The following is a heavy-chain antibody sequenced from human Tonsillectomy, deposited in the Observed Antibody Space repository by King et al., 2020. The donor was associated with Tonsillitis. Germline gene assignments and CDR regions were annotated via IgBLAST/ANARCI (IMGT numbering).Heavy chain of an antibody. CDR1: NGSISSYY. Sequence: QLQESGPGLVKPSETLSLTCTVSNGSISSYYWSWIRQPPGKGLAWIGYMYSSGTTNYNPSLKSRVAISVDTSKNQFSLKLTSVTTADTAVYNCARGSVVVAATGLNWFDPWGHGTLVTVSS. D-gene: IGHD2-15*01. CDR2: MYSSGTT. J-gene: IGHJ5*02. V-gene: IGHV4-59*01. CDR3: ARGSVVVAATGLNWFDP.